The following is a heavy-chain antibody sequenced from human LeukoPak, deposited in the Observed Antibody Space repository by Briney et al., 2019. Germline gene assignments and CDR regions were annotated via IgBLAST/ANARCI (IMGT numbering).Heavy chain of an antibody. CDR1: GFQFRSSA. Sequence: GGSLRLSCAASGFQFRSSAMAWVRLTPGEGLEWVSSISGSGETIHIADSVKGRFVISRDNSKNTLTLLMNRLGAGDTAVYYCTKVVVAGSGDYFDSWGQGTLVTVSS. CDR2: ISGSGETI. D-gene: IGHD2-15*01. V-gene: IGHV3-23*01. J-gene: IGHJ4*02. CDR3: TKVVVAGSGDYFDS.